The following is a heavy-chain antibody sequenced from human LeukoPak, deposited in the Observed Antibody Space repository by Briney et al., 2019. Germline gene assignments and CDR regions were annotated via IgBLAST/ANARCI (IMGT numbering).Heavy chain of an antibody. V-gene: IGHV1-69*05. CDR3: ARAPEHHYYGSGSYYSLGY. D-gene: IGHD3-10*01. Sequence: SVKVSCKASGGTFSSYAISWVRQAPGQGLEWMGRIIPIFGTANYAQKFQGRVTITTDESTSTAYMELSSLRSEDTAVYYCARAPEHHYYGSGSYYSLGYWGQGTLVTVS. CDR1: GGTFSSYA. CDR2: IIPIFGTA. J-gene: IGHJ4*02.